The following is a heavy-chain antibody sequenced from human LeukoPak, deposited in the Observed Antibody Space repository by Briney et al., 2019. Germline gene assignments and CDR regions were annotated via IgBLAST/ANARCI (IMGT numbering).Heavy chain of an antibody. Sequence: PGGSLRLSCAASGFTFSSYGMHWVRQAPGKGLEWVAFIRYDGSNKYYAASVKGRFTISRDNSKNTLYLQMNSLRAEDTAVYYCAKAERGYSSGWLKYWGQGTLVTVSS. V-gene: IGHV3-30*02. J-gene: IGHJ4*02. CDR3: AKAERGYSSGWLKY. CDR2: IRYDGSNK. CDR1: GFTFSSYG. D-gene: IGHD6-19*01.